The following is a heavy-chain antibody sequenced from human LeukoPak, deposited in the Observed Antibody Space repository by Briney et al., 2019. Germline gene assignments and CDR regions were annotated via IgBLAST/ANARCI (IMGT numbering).Heavy chain of an antibody. Sequence: SGTLSLTCTVSGGSISSYYWSWIRQPPGKGLEWIGYIYYSGSTNYNPSLKSRVTISVDTSKNQFSLKLSSVTAADTAVYYCARVAVSYYYYMDVWGKGTTVTISS. CDR3: ARVAVSYYYYMDV. V-gene: IGHV4-59*01. J-gene: IGHJ6*03. D-gene: IGHD2-21*01. CDR2: IYYSGST. CDR1: GGSISSYY.